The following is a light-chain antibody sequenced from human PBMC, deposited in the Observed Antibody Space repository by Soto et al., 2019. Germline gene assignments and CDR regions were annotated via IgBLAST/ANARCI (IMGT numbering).Light chain of an antibody. CDR3: QQYDNLLPIA. J-gene: IGKJ5*01. CDR1: QDISKN. V-gene: IGKV1-33*01. CDR2: DAA. Sequence: IQMTQSPSSLSASVGDRVTITCQASQDISKNLNWYQQKPGKAPKLLIYDAASLQTGVPSRFSGSGSATHFTFTISSLQPEDVATYYCQQYDNLLPIAFGQGTRLEIK.